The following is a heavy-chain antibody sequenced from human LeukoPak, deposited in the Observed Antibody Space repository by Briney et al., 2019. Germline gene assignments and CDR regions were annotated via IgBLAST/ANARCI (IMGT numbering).Heavy chain of an antibody. CDR3: ARVGYFGRSTAYFDY. D-gene: IGHD2-2*01. V-gene: IGHV4-61*02. J-gene: IGHJ4*02. Sequence: SETLSLTCTVSGGSISSGSYYWSWIRQPAGKGLEWIGRIYTSGSTNYNPSLKSRVTISVDTSKNQFPLKLSSVTAADTAVYYCARVGYFGRSTAYFDYWGQGTLVTVSS. CDR1: GGSISSGSYY. CDR2: IYTSGST.